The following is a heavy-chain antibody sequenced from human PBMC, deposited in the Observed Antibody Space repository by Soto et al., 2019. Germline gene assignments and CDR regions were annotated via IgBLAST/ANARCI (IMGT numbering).Heavy chain of an antibody. V-gene: IGHV3-9*01. D-gene: IGHD2-15*01. CDR3: AKDLHSYYSGGSCYQT. CDR2: ISWNSGSI. J-gene: IGHJ5*02. Sequence: GGSLRLSCVASGFTFDDYAMHWVRQAPGKGLEWVSGISWNSGSIGYADSVKGRFTISRDNAKNSLYLQMNSLRAEDTALYYCAKDLHSYYSGGSCYQTWGQGTLVTVSS. CDR1: GFTFDDYA.